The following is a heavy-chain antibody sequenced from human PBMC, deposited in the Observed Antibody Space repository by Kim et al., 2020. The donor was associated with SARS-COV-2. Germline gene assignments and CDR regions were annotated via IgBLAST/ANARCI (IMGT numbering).Heavy chain of an antibody. V-gene: IGHV4-31*03. Sequence: SETLSLTCTVSGGSISSGGYYWSWIRQHPGKGLEWIGYIYYSGSTYYNPSLKSRVTISVDTSKNQFSLKLSSVTAADTAVYYCARASGLFGVVIILGPFDYWGQGTLVTVSS. CDR3: ARASGLFGVVIILGPFDY. CDR2: IYYSGST. D-gene: IGHD3-3*01. J-gene: IGHJ4*02. CDR1: GGSISSGGYY.